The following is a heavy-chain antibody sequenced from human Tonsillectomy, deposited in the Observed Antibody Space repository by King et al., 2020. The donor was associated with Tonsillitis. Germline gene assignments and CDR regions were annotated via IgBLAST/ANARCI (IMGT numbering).Heavy chain of an antibody. CDR1: GYSISSNYY. CDR3: ARGGGDSLERLFDP. J-gene: IGHJ5*02. Sequence: HVQLQESGPGLVKPSETLSLTCTVSGYSISSNYYWGWIRQPPGKGLEWIGSIYHSGSTYYNPSLKSRVPISVDTSKSQFSLNLSSVTAADTAVYYCARGGGDSLERLFDPWGQGTLVTVSS. V-gene: IGHV4-38-2*02. CDR2: IYHSGST. D-gene: IGHD3-10*01.